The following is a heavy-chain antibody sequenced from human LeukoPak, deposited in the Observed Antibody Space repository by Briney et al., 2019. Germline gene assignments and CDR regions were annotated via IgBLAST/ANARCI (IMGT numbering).Heavy chain of an antibody. D-gene: IGHD5/OR15-5a*01. CDR1: GFTFSSYS. J-gene: IGHJ4*02. CDR2: IKVAAGGGTT. CDR3: VTDLPNAIYPFDY. Sequence: QAGGSLRLSCAASGFTFSSYSMNWVRQAPGKGLEWVGLIKVAAGGGTTDYATPVKDRFTISRDDSANTPYLQMTGLQSEDTAVYYCVTDLPNAIYPFDYWGQGNMVTVSS. V-gene: IGHV3-15*01.